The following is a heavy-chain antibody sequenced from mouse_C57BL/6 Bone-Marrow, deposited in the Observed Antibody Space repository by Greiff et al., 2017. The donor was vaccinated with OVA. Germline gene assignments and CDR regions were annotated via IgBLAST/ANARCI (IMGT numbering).Heavy chain of an antibody. D-gene: IGHD2-2*01. CDR3: ARYGYYYFDY. CDR2: INPYNGGT. Sequence: DVQLQESGPVLVKPGASVKMSCKASGYTFTDYYMNWVKQSHGKSLEWIGVINPYNGGTSYNQKFKGKATLTVDKSSSTAYMELNSLTSEDSAVYYCARYGYYYFDYWGQGTTLTVSS. J-gene: IGHJ2*01. CDR1: GYTFTDYY. V-gene: IGHV1-19*01.